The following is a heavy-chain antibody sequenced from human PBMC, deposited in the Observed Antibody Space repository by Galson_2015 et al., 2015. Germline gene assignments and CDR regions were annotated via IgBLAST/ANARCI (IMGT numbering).Heavy chain of an antibody. CDR2: ISYDGSNK. Sequence: SLRLSCAASGFTFSSYGMHWVRQAPGKGLEWVAVISYDGSNKYYADSVKGRFTISRDNSKNTLYLQMNSLRAEDTAVYYCARDSVPDGGQLVLGYNWFDPWGQGTLVTVSS. V-gene: IGHV3-30*03. D-gene: IGHD6-6*01. CDR1: GFTFSSYG. CDR3: ARDSVPDGGQLVLGYNWFDP. J-gene: IGHJ5*02.